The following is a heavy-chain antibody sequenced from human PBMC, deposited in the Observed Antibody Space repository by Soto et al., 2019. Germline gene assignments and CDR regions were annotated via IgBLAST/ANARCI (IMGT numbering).Heavy chain of an antibody. V-gene: IGHV3-23*01. CDR3: AKPPCSGGSCYFDY. J-gene: IGHJ4*01. Sequence: GESLKISCAASGFTFSSYAMSWVRQAPGKGLEWVSAISGSGGSTYYADSVKGRFTISRDNSKNTLYLQMNSLRAEDTAIYYCAKPPCSGGSCYFDYWGQEPWSPSPQ. CDR1: GFTFSSYA. CDR2: ISGSGGST. D-gene: IGHD2-15*01.